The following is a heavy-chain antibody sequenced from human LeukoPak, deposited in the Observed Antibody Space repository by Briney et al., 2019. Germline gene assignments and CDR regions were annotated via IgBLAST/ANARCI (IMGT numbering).Heavy chain of an antibody. CDR2: FDPGDGET. V-gene: IGHV1-24*01. J-gene: IGHJ6*02. CDR1: GYTLTELS. D-gene: IGHD5-12*01. Sequence: ASVKVSCKVSGYTLTELSMHWVRQAPGKGLEWMGGFDPGDGETAYAQKFQGRVTMTRDTSTSTVYMELSSLRSEDTAVYYCARGPHSGYDFHYYGMDVWGLGTTVTVSS. CDR3: ARGPHSGYDFHYYGMDV.